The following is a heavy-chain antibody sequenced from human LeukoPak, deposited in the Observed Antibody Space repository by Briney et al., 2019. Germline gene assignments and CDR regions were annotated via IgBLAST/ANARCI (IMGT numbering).Heavy chain of an antibody. CDR2: MNPNSGNT. D-gene: IGHD2-2*01. Sequence: ASVKVSYKASGYTFTSYDINWVRQATGQGLEWMGWMNPNSGNTGYAQKFQGRVTMTRNTSISTAYMELSSLRSEDTAVYYCASLYCSSTSCYAERTFDYWGQGTLVTVSS. V-gene: IGHV1-8*01. CDR1: GYTFTSYD. CDR3: ASLYCSSTSCYAERTFDY. J-gene: IGHJ4*02.